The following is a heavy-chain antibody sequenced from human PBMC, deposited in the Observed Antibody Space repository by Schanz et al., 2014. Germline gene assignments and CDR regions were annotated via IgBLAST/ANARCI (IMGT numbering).Heavy chain of an antibody. Sequence: EVQLVESGGGLIQPGGSLRLSCAVSGFTVNTNYMSWVRQAPGKGLEWISSMYINSGSTQYADSVKGRFIISRDNSKNTVYLQMNSLRDEDTALYYCAKDLNRVATAPQSWGQGTLVTVSS. J-gene: IGHJ5*02. D-gene: IGHD5-12*01. CDR1: GFTVNTNY. CDR2: MYINSGST. CDR3: AKDLNRVATAPQS. V-gene: IGHV3-53*01.